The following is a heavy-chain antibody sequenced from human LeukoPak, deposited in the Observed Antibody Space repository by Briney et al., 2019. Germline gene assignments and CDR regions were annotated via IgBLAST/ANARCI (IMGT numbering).Heavy chain of an antibody. CDR1: GGSISSYY. J-gene: IGHJ6*03. CDR2: IYYSGST. Sequence: SETLSLTCTVSGGSISSYYWSWIRQPPGKGLEWIGYIYYSGSTNYNPSLKSRVTISVDTSKNQFSLKLSSVTAADTAVYYCAREECSGSRCYSSNPSWYFYYMDVWGKGTTVTVSS. D-gene: IGHD2-15*01. CDR3: AREECSGSRCYSSNPSWYFYYMDV. V-gene: IGHV4-59*01.